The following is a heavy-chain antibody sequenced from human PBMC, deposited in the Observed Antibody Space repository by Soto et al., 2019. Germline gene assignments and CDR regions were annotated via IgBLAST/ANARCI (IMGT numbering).Heavy chain of an antibody. D-gene: IGHD5-12*01. CDR2: IIPIFGTV. Sequence: QVQLVQSGAEVKKPGSSVKVSCKASGGTFSSYAISWVRQAPGQGLVWMGGIIPIFGTVNYAQKFQGRVTINADESTSTAYMELSSLRSEDTAVYYCARGNQRWLQLWYFGLWGRGTLVTVSS. J-gene: IGHJ2*01. CDR3: ARGNQRWLQLWYFGL. V-gene: IGHV1-69*12. CDR1: GGTFSSYA.